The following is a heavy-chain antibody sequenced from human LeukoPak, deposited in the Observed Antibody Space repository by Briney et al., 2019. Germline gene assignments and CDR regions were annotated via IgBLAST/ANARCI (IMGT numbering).Heavy chain of an antibody. J-gene: IGHJ4*02. CDR3: ARLTPRYYFDS. D-gene: IGHD2-15*01. CDR1: GGSMSSHC. CDR2: IYYSGTT. Sequence: MPSETLSLTCTVSGGSMSSHCWSWIRQPPGKGLEWIGFIYYSGTTKYNPSLKSRVTISVDTSKNQFSLKMSSVNAADTAVYYCARLTPRYYFDSRGQGTLVTVSS. V-gene: IGHV4-59*08.